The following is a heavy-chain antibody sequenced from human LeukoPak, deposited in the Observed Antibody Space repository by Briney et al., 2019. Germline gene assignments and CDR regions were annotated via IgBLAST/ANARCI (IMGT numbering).Heavy chain of an antibody. Sequence: SVKVSCKASGGTFISYAISWVRQAPGQGLEWMGGIIPIFGTANYAQKFQGRVTITADESTSTAYMELSNLRSEDTAVYYCARDGGNSAWDWFDPWGQGTLVTVSS. CDR1: GGTFISYA. D-gene: IGHD4-23*01. J-gene: IGHJ5*02. CDR3: ARDGGNSAWDWFDP. CDR2: IIPIFGTA. V-gene: IGHV1-69*13.